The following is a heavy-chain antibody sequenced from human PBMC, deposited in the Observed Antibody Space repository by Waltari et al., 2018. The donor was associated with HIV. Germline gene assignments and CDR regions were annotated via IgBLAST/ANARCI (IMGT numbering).Heavy chain of an antibody. V-gene: IGHV1-2*02. CDR2: INPNSGGT. J-gene: IGHJ6*02. Sequence: QVQLVQSGAEVKKPGASVKVSCKASGYTFTGYYMHWVRQAPGQGLEWMGWINPNSGGTNYAQKFQGRVTMTRDTSISTAYMELSRLRSDDTAVYYCARGPPDYCSSTSCGADYYYGMDVWGQGTTVTVSS. CDR1: GYTFTGYY. D-gene: IGHD2-2*01. CDR3: ARGPPDYCSSTSCGADYYYGMDV.